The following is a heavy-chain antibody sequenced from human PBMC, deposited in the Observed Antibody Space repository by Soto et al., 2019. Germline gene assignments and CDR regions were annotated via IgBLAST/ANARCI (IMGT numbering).Heavy chain of an antibody. D-gene: IGHD1-26*01. CDR2: TYSGGST. Sequence: GGSLRLSCAASGFTVSSNYMSWVRQAPGKGLEWVSVTYSGGSTYYADSVEGRFTISRDNSKNTLYLQMNSLRAEDTAVYYCARMRGGSYTRSGMDVWGQGTTVTVSS. J-gene: IGHJ6*02. CDR3: ARMRGGSYTRSGMDV. CDR1: GFTVSSNY. V-gene: IGHV3-53*01.